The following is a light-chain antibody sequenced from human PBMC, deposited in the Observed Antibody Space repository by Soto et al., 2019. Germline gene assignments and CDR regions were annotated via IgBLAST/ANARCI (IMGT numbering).Light chain of an antibody. J-gene: IGKJ4*01. CDR2: AAS. CDR3: QRSFSTPLP. V-gene: IGKV1-39*01. CDR1: QSISSY. Sequence: DIQMTQSPSSLSASVGDRVTITCRASQSISSYLHWYQQKPGKAAKLLIYAASSLQSGVPSRFSGRGSGTDFTLTISSLQPEDFATYYCQRSFSTPLPFGGGTKVEIK.